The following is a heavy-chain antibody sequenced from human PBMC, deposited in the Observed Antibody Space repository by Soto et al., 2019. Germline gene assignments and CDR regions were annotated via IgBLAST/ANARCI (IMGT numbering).Heavy chain of an antibody. CDR1: CGSIISGGYS. V-gene: IGHV4-30-2*01. D-gene: IGHD5-12*01. CDR3: ARVPVYSGYDSAWFDP. J-gene: IGHJ5*02. Sequence: SETLSLTCAFSCGSIISGGYSWSWIRQPPGKGLEWIGYIYHSGSTYYNPSLKSRVTISIDRSKNQFSLKLSSVIAADTAVYYCARVPVYSGYDSAWFDPWGQGTLVTVSS. CDR2: IYHSGST.